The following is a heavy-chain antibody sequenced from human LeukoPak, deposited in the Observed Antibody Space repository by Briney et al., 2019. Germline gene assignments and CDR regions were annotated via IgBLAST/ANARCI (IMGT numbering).Heavy chain of an antibody. CDR2: INHSGST. CDR1: GGSFSGYY. D-gene: IGHD4-11*01. J-gene: IGHJ4*02. CDR3: AKSYFDYSTYYSYYFNL. V-gene: IGHV4-34*01. Sequence: SETLSLTCAVYGGSFSGYYWSWIRQPPGKGLEWIGEINHSGSTNYNPSLKSRVTISVDTSKNQFALKLSSVTAADTAVYYCAKSYFDYSTYYSYYFNLWGQGALVTVSS.